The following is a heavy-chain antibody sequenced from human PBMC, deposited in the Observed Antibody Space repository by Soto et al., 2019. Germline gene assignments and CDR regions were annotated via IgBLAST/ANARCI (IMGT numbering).Heavy chain of an antibody. CDR3: ARERFIFYYGSGSFYPSGGMDV. CDR2: LYNDGTT. V-gene: IGHV3-66*01. J-gene: IGHJ6*02. D-gene: IGHD3-10*01. CDR1: GFTVSRNY. Sequence: GGSLRLSCAASGFTVSRNYMNWVRQAPGKGLRWVSVLYNDGTTYYADSVKGRFTISRDNSKNTLYLHMNSLGAEDTAIYYCARERFIFYYGSGSFYPSGGMDVWGQGTTVTVSS.